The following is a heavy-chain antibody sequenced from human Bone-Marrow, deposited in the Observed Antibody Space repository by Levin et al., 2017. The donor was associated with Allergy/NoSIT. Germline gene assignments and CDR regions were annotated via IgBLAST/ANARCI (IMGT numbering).Heavy chain of an antibody. CDR1: GASISSYH. Sequence: SETLSLTCIVSGASISSYHWSWIRQPPGKGLEWIGYIYYSGSTNYNPSFKSRVTMSVDTSRNQFSLTLNSVTAADTAVYYCARDRVLASSGTYYYYGMAVWGQRTTVTVSS. J-gene: IGHJ6*02. V-gene: IGHV4-59*01. CDR3: ARDRVLASSGTYYYYGMAV. CDR2: IYYSGST. D-gene: IGHD6-19*01.